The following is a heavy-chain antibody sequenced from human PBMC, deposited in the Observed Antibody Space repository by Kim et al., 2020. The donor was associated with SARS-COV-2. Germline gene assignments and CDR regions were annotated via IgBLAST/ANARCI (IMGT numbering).Heavy chain of an antibody. CDR3: AREGSGSYNWLDP. Sequence: YTQNFQGRVTITRDTSATTAYMELSSLTSKDTAVYYCAREGSGSYNWLDPWGQGTLVTVSS. D-gene: IGHD3-10*01. V-gene: IGHV1-3*01. J-gene: IGHJ5*02.